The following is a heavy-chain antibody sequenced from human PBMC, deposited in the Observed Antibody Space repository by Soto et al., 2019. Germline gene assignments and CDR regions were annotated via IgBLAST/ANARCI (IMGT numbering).Heavy chain of an antibody. J-gene: IGHJ6*02. Sequence: GGSLRLSCSASGFTFSAYGMHWVRQAPGKGLEYVSAISSNGGTAYYADSVKGRFTISRDNSKNTLYLQMSSLRAEDTAVYYCVKGVTIFGVVNYYYGMDVWGQGTTVTVSS. CDR3: VKGVTIFGVVNYYYGMDV. CDR2: ISSNGGTA. D-gene: IGHD3-3*01. V-gene: IGHV3-64D*08. CDR1: GFTFSAYG.